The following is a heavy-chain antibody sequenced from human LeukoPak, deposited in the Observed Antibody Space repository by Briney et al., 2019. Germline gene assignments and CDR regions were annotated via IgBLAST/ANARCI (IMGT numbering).Heavy chain of an antibody. D-gene: IGHD3-10*01. V-gene: IGHV4-39*07. CDR2: IYYSGST. CDR3: ARDFSQRITMVRGVMPA. Sequence: SETLSLTCTVSGGSISSSSYYWGWIRQPPGKGLEWIGSIYYSGSTYYNPSLKSRVTISVDTSKNQFSLKLSSVTAADTAVYYCARDFSQRITMVRGVMPAWGQGTLVTVSS. J-gene: IGHJ5*02. CDR1: GGSISSSSYY.